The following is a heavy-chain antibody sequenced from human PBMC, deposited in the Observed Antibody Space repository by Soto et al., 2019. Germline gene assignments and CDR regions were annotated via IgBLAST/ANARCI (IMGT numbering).Heavy chain of an antibody. V-gene: IGHV4-4*02. CDR1: GGSISSSHW. CDR3: TRADYYVGKLDS. CDR2: IFHSGGT. Sequence: PSETLSLTCGVSGGSISSSHWWSWVRQPPGKGLEWIGEIFHSGGTNYNPSLKSRITISVDKAKNQFSLKLSSVTAADTAVYYCTRADYYVGKLDSWGQGTLVTVSS. J-gene: IGHJ4*02. D-gene: IGHD3-10*02.